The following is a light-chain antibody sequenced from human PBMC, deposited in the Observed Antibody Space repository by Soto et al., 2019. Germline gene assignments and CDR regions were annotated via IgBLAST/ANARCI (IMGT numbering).Light chain of an antibody. J-gene: IGKJ1*01. CDR2: DAS. CDR3: QQYNNWPRT. CDR1: QSVSRA. Sequence: EIVMTQSPATLSVSPGERATLSCRASQSVSRALAWYHQKPGQAPRLLIYDASTRATGIPARFSGSGSGTEFTLTISSLQSEDFAVYYCQQYNNWPRTFGRGTKVEIK. V-gene: IGKV3-15*01.